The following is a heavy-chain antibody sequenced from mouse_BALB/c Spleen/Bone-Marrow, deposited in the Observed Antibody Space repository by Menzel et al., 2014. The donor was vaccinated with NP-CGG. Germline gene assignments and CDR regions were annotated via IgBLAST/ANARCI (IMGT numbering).Heavy chain of an antibody. J-gene: IGHJ3*01. D-gene: IGHD2-4*01. CDR3: ARGYDYSSWFAY. CDR1: GFTFSSYG. CDR2: INVNGDTT. V-gene: IGHV5-6-3*01. Sequence: VQLQQSGGGLVQPGGSLKLSCAASGFTFSSYGTSWVRQTPDKRLEMIATINVNGDTTYHPDSVKGRFTISRDNVKNTLYLQMSSLKSEDTAMYYCARGYDYSSWFAYWGQGTLVTVSA.